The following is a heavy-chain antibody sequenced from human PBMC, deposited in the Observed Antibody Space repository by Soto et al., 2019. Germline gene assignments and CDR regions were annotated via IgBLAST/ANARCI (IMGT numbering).Heavy chain of an antibody. J-gene: IGHJ6*02. Sequence: QMQLVESGGGVDQPGRSLRLSCAASGFTFSNNAMDWVRQAPGKGLEWVAVISYDGSNKYIAESVKGRFTISRDNSKNTLFLQMNSLSAEDTAVYYCARGTTTSAFSAMDVWGQGTTVTVSS. D-gene: IGHD1-1*01. CDR2: ISYDGSNK. CDR3: ARGTTTSAFSAMDV. V-gene: IGHV3-30-3*01. CDR1: GFTFSNNA.